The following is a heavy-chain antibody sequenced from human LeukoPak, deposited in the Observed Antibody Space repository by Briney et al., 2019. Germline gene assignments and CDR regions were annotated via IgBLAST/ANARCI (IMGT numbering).Heavy chain of an antibody. CDR2: IYTSGTT. CDR3: GRWGGGVAGRYYYYYMDV. J-gene: IGHJ6*03. D-gene: IGHD3-16*01. Sequence: SETLSLTCTVSGCSVRRGNYYWTWIRQPAGSGLEWIGRIYTSGTTDYNPSLRTRVTISVDASRNQFSLNLSSVTAADTAVYYCGRWGGGVAGRYYYYYMDVWGEGTTVTVSS. CDR1: GCSVRRGNYY. V-gene: IGHV4-61*02.